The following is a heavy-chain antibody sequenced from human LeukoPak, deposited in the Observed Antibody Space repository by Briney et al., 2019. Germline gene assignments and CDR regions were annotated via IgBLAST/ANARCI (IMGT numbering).Heavy chain of an antibody. J-gene: IGHJ4*02. Sequence: ASVKVSCKASGYTFTSYGISWVRQAPGQGLEWMGWISVYNGNTNYAQKLQGRVTMTTDTSTSTAYMELRSLRSDDTAVYYCARYYDSSGYYLGDYWGQGTLVTVSS. V-gene: IGHV1-18*01. CDR2: ISVYNGNT. CDR3: ARYYDSSGYYLGDY. D-gene: IGHD3-22*01. CDR1: GYTFTSYG.